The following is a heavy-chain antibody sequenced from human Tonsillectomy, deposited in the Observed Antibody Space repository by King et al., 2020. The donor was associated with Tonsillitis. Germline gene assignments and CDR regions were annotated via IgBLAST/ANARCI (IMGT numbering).Heavy chain of an antibody. Sequence: QLVQSGGGLVKPGGSLRLSCAASGFTSSSYSMNWVRQAPGKGLEWVSSISSSSTYIYYADSVKGRFTISRDNAKNSLYLQMNSLRAEDTAVYYCARDQEAEGWFDPWGQGTLVTVSS. V-gene: IGHV3-21*01. J-gene: IGHJ5*02. CDR2: ISSSSTYI. CDR1: GFTSSSYS. CDR3: ARDQEAEGWFDP.